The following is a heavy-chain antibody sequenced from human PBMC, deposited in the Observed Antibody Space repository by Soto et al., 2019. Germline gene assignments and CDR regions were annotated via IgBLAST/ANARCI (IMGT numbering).Heavy chain of an antibody. D-gene: IGHD2-8*01. Sequence: GGSLRLSCAASGFTFDDYAMHWVRQAPEKGLEWVSGISWNSGSIGYADSVKGRFTISRDNAKNSLYLQMNSLRAEDTALYYCAKGLGYCTNGVCSDYWGQGTLVTVSS. J-gene: IGHJ4*02. V-gene: IGHV3-9*01. CDR3: AKGLGYCTNGVCSDY. CDR2: ISWNSGSI. CDR1: GFTFDDYA.